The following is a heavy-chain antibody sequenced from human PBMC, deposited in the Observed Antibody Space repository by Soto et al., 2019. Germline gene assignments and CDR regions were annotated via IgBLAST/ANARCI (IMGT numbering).Heavy chain of an antibody. Sequence: SLKVSCKASGGTFSSYTISWVRQAPGQGLEWMGRIIPILGIANYAQKFQGRVTITADKSTSAAYMGLSSLRSEDTAVYYCARADYGDYNYWGQGTLVTVSS. V-gene: IGHV1-69*02. CDR2: IIPILGIA. CDR3: ARADYGDYNY. D-gene: IGHD4-17*01. J-gene: IGHJ4*02. CDR1: GGTFSSYT.